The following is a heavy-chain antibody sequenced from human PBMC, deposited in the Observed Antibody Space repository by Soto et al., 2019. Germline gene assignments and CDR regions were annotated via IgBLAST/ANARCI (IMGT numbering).Heavy chain of an antibody. CDR1: GGSFSSYI. CDR3: ATVTELLTGRNYYYYGMDV. CDR2: FDPEDGET. J-gene: IGHJ6*02. D-gene: IGHD1-26*01. Sequence: GASVKVSCKASGGSFSSYIVSWVRQAPGKGLEWMGGFDPEDGETIYAQKFQGRVTMTEDTSTDTAYMELSSLRSEDTAVYYFATVTELLTGRNYYYYGMDVWGQGTTVTVSS. V-gene: IGHV1-24*01.